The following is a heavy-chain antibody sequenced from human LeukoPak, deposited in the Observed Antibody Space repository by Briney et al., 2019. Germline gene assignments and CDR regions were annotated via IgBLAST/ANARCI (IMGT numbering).Heavy chain of an antibody. Sequence: SETLSLTCTVSGGSISIYYWSWIRQPPGKGLEWIGYIYYSGSTNYNPSLKSRVTISVDTSKNQFSLKLSSVTAADTAVYYCARGGHDYVDYWGQGTLVTVSS. D-gene: IGHD3-16*01. CDR1: GGSISIYY. CDR2: IYYSGST. J-gene: IGHJ4*02. CDR3: ARGGHDYVDY. V-gene: IGHV4-59*08.